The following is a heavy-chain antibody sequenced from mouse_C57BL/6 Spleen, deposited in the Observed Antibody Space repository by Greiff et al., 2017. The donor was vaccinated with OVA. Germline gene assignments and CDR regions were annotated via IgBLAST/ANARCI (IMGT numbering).Heavy chain of an antibody. D-gene: IGHD2-1*01. V-gene: IGHV1-26*01. CDR3: ASFLGKGYAMDY. CDR2: INPNNGGT. J-gene: IGHJ4*01. CDR1: GYTFTDYY. Sequence: VQLQQSGPELVKPGASVKISCKASGYTFTDYYMNWVKQSHGKSLEWIGDINPNNGGTSYNQKFKGKATLTVDKSSSTAYMELRSLTSEDSAVYYCASFLGKGYAMDYWGQGTSVTVSS.